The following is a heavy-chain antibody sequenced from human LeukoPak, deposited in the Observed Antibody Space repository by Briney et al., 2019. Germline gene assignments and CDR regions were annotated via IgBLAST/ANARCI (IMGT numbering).Heavy chain of an antibody. CDR1: GLTFSSYG. J-gene: IGHJ4*02. V-gene: IGHV3-30*03. CDR2: ISYDGSNK. Sequence: PGGSLRLSCAASGLTFSSYGMHWVRQAPGKGLEWVAVISYDGSNKYYADSVKGRFTISRDNSKNTLYLQMNSLRAEDTAVYYCATATGGIFDYWGQGTLVTVSS. CDR3: ATATGGIFDY. D-gene: IGHD1-14*01.